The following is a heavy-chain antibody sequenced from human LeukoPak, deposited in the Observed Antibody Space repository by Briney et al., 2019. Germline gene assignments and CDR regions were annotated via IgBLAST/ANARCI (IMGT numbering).Heavy chain of an antibody. V-gene: IGHV1-69*13. CDR2: IIPIFGTA. J-gene: IGHJ1*01. CDR3: ARNYGGILTGPEYFQH. CDR1: VGTFSSYA. D-gene: IGHD3-9*01. Sequence: SVKVSCKASVGTFSSYAISWVRQAPGQGLEWMGGIIPIFGTANYAQKFQGRVTITADESTSTAYMELSSLRSEDTAVYYCARNYGGILTGPEYFQHWGQGTLVTVSS.